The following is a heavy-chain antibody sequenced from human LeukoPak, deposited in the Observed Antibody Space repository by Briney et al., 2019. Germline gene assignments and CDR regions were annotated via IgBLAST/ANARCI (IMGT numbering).Heavy chain of an antibody. CDR1: GGSISSYC. CDR2: IYYSGST. J-gene: IGHJ4*02. Sequence: SETLSLTCTVSGGSISSYCWSWIRQTPGKGLEWIGYIYYSGSTNYNPSLKSRVTISVDTSKNQFSLKLSSVTAADTAVYYCARGDSPLDYWGQGTLVTVSS. CDR3: ARGDSPLDY. V-gene: IGHV4-59*01.